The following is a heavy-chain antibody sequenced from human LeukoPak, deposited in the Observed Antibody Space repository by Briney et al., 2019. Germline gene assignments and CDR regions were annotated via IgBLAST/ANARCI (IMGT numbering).Heavy chain of an antibody. CDR3: ATVTTSNYYGMDV. V-gene: IGHV1-24*01. Sequence: ASVKVSCKVSGYTLTELSMHWVRQAPGKGLEWMGGFDPEDGETIYAQKFQGRVTMTEDTSTVTAYIELSSLRSEDTAVYYCATVTTSNYYGMDVWGQGTTVTVSS. CDR2: FDPEDGET. J-gene: IGHJ6*02. CDR1: GYTLTELS. D-gene: IGHD4-11*01.